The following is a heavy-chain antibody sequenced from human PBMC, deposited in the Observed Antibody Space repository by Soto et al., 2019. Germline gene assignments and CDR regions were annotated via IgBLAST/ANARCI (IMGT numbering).Heavy chain of an antibody. V-gene: IGHV1-2*02. CDR1: GYSISAYY. Sequence: ASVKVSCKASGYSISAYYVHWVRQAPGQGLEWMGWIDPKNGGTVSAQKFQGRLTMTRDTSISTVYMDLSGLTSDDTALYYCGRDDYGIFPYWGQGSLVTVSS. CDR2: IDPKNGGT. D-gene: IGHD3-10*01. J-gene: IGHJ4*02. CDR3: GRDDYGIFPY.